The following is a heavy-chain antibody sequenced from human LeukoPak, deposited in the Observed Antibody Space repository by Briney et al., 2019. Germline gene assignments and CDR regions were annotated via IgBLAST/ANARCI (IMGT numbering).Heavy chain of an antibody. CDR2: IYASGST. CDR1: GGSTSSGSYY. D-gene: IGHD3-3*01. Sequence: SQTLSLTCTVSGGSTSSGSYYWSWIRQPAGKGLEWIGRIYASGSTNYNPSLKSRVTISLDTSKNQFSLKLSSVTAADTAVYYCARVAYYDFWSGYAPFDPWGQGTLVTVSA. CDR3: ARVAYYDFWSGYAPFDP. V-gene: IGHV4-61*02. J-gene: IGHJ5*02.